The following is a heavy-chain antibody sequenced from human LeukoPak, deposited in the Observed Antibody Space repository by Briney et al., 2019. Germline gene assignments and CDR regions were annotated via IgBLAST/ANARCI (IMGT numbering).Heavy chain of an antibody. CDR3: AAKQWLAPPPDS. V-gene: IGHV3-74*01. CDR2: INTDGTVT. J-gene: IGHJ4*02. CDR1: GFTFSKYW. D-gene: IGHD6-19*01. Sequence: GGSLRLSCAASGFTFSKYWMLWVRQAPGKGLESVSRINTDGTVTTYADSVKGRFTVSRDNADNTMSLQMNSVRDEDTAVYYCAAKQWLAPPPDSWGQGTPVTVSS.